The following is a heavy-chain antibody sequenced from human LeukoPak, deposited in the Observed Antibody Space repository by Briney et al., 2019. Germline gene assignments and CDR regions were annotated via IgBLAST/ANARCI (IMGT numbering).Heavy chain of an antibody. V-gene: IGHV3-9*01. CDR3: ARGYCSGGSCSKFDY. J-gene: IGHJ4*02. Sequence: GGSLRLSCAASGFTVSSNYMSWVRQAPGKGLEWASGISWNSGSIGYADSVKGRFTISRDNAKNSLYLQMNSLRAEDTAVYYCARGYCSGGSCSKFDYWGQGTLVTVSS. CDR1: GFTVSSNY. D-gene: IGHD2-15*01. CDR2: ISWNSGSI.